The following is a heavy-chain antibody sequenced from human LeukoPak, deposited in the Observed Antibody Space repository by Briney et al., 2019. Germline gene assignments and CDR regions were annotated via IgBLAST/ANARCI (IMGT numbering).Heavy chain of an antibody. D-gene: IGHD5-24*01. V-gene: IGHV1-69*05. Sequence: SVKLSCKASGGTFSSYAISWVRQAPGQGLEWMAEIIPIFSTANYAHKVQGRVTITTDKSTSTAYMELSSLRSEDTAVYYCAGERATTVLSHFDYWGQGTLVTVSS. J-gene: IGHJ4*02. CDR3: AGERATTVLSHFDY. CDR1: GGTFSSYA. CDR2: IIPIFSTA.